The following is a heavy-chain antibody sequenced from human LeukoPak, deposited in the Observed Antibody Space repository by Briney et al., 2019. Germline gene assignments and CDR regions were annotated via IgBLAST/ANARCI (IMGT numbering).Heavy chain of an antibody. CDR2: ISSSSSYI. CDR1: GFTFSSYS. CDR3: ARTNPGRYYGSGSSPDHRSYGMDV. Sequence: PGGSLRLSCAASGFTFSSYSMNWVRQAPGKGLEWVSSISSSSSYIYYADSVKGRFTISRDNAKNSLYLQMNSLRAEDTAVYYCARTNPGRYYGSGSSPDHRSYGMDVWGQGTTVTVSS. V-gene: IGHV3-21*01. D-gene: IGHD3-10*01. J-gene: IGHJ6*02.